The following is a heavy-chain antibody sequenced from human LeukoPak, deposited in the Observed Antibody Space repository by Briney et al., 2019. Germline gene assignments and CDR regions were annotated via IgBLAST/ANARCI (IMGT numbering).Heavy chain of an antibody. J-gene: IGHJ3*02. CDR3: ARRTDFHHAFDI. CDR1: GFIFSTYA. CDR2: ISGNGGST. V-gene: IGHV3-64*01. D-gene: IGHD3-3*01. Sequence: GGSLRLSCAASGFIFSTYAMHWVRQAPGKGLESASGISGNGGSTYYANSVKGRFTISRDNSKKMLYLQMGSLRAEDMAVYYCARRTDFHHAFDIWGQGTMVTVSS.